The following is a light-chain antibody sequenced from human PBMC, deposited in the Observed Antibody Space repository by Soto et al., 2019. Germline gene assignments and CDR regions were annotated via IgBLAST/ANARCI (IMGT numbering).Light chain of an antibody. CDR1: SSDVGNYKY. V-gene: IGLV2-8*01. CDR2: EVS. J-gene: IGLJ3*02. Sequence: QSALTQSPSASGSPGQSVTISCTGTSSDVGNYKYVSWYQQHPGKAPKLMIYEVSKRPSGVPDRFSGSKSDNTASLTVSGLQVEDEADYYCSSYAGSNLWVFGGGTKVTVL. CDR3: SSYAGSNLWV.